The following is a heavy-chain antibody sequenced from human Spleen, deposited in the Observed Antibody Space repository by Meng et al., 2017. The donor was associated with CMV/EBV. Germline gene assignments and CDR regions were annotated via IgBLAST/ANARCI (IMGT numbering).Heavy chain of an antibody. J-gene: IGHJ4*02. CDR3: ARIEAWDAYSGYDSGY. V-gene: IGHV3-21*06. CDR2: ISTRSDYI. Sequence: GESLKISCVASGFTFSAYDMNWVRQAPGKGLEWVSFISTRSDYIYDADSVKGRFTISRDNAKNSLYLQMNSLRVEDTAVYYCARIEAWDAYSGYDSGYWGQGTLVTVSS. CDR1: GFTFSAYD. D-gene: IGHD5-12*01.